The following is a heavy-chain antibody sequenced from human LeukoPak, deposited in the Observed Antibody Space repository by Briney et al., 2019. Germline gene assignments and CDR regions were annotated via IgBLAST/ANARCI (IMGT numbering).Heavy chain of an antibody. D-gene: IGHD3-22*01. Sequence: SETLSLTCTVSGGSISSYYWSWIRQPPGKGLGWIGYIYYSGSTNYNPSLKSRVTISVDTSKNQFSLKLSSVTAADTAVYYCARDTRGYYDSKPWYFDLWGRGTLVTVSS. CDR2: IYYSGST. CDR1: GGSISSYY. V-gene: IGHV4-59*01. J-gene: IGHJ2*01. CDR3: ARDTRGYYDSKPWYFDL.